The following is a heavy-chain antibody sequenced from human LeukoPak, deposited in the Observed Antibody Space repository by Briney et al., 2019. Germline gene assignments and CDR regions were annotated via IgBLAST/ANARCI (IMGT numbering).Heavy chain of an antibody. CDR1: GGSFSGYY. CDR2: INHSGST. CDR3: ARAVAVDRYFDL. J-gene: IGHJ2*01. V-gene: IGHV4-34*01. Sequence: PSETLSLTCAVYGGSFSGYYWSWIRQPPGKGLEWIGEINHSGSTNYNPSLKSRVTISVDTSKNQFSLKLSSVTAADTAVYYCARAVAVDRYFDLWGRGTLVTVSS. D-gene: IGHD6-19*01.